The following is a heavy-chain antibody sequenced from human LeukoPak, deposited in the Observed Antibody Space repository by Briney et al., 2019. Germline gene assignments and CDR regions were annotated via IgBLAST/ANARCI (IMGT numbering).Heavy chain of an antibody. CDR3: ARGGRWSEDIVVVVAAIRHPYFDY. CDR1: GFTFSSYG. D-gene: IGHD2-15*01. CDR2: IWYDGSNK. Sequence: PGRSLRLSCAASGFTFSSYGMHWVRQAPGKGLEWVAVIWYDGSNKYYADSVKGRFTISRDNSKNTLYLQMNSLRAEDTAVYYCARGGRWSEDIVVVVAAIRHPYFDYWGQGTLVTVSS. V-gene: IGHV3-33*01. J-gene: IGHJ4*02.